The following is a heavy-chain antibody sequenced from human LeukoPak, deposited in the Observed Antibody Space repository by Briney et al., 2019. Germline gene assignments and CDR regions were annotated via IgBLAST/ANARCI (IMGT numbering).Heavy chain of an antibody. CDR1: GYTFTGYY. J-gene: IGHJ6*03. D-gene: IGHD3-16*01. Sequence: ASVKVSCKASGYTFTGYYMHWVRQAPGQGLEWMGWINPNSGGTNYAQKFQGRVTMTRDTPISTAYMELSRLRSDDTAVYYCARDYAIGYYYYYMDVWGKGTTVAVSS. CDR3: ARDYAIGYYYYYMDV. CDR2: INPNSGGT. V-gene: IGHV1-2*02.